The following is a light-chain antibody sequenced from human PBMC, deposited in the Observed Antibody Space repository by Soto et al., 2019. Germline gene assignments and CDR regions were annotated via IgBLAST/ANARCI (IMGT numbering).Light chain of an antibody. J-gene: IGLJ3*02. Sequence: QTVVTQEPSLTVSPGGTVTLTCASSTGAVTSGYYPNWFQQKPGQAPRPLIYSTSNKHSWTPARLSGSLLGDKAALTLSGVQPEDEAEYYCLLYYGGAWVFGGGTKLTVL. CDR2: STS. CDR3: LLYYGGAWV. V-gene: IGLV7-43*01. CDR1: TGAVTSGYY.